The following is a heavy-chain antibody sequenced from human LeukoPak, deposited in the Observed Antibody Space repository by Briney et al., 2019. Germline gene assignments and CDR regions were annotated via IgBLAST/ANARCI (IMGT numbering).Heavy chain of an antibody. V-gene: IGHV3-30*02. Sequence: GGSLRLSCAASGFTFSTYGMHWVRQAPGKGLEWVAFIRYDGSNKDFADSVKGRFTISRDNSKNTLYLQMNSLRADDTAMYYCAKDRGVTTINGYYMDVWGKGTTVTVSS. CDR2: IRYDGSNK. J-gene: IGHJ6*03. D-gene: IGHD4-17*01. CDR3: AKDRGVTTINGYYMDV. CDR1: GFTFSTYG.